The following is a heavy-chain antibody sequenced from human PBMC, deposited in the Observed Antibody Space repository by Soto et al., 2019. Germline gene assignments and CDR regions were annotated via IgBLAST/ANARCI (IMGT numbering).Heavy chain of an antibody. CDR3: ARVGYCSSTSCYAAFDI. CDR2: IIPILGIA. J-gene: IGHJ3*02. V-gene: IGHV1-69*02. Sequence: QVRLGQSGAGVKKPGSSVKVSGKVSGGTFSTYLITWVRQPLGQGLEWMGRIIPILGIANYAQKFQGRVTITADKSTSTAYMELSSLRSEDTAVYYCARVGYCSSTSCYAAFDIWGQGTMVTVSS. D-gene: IGHD2-2*01. CDR1: GGTFSTYL.